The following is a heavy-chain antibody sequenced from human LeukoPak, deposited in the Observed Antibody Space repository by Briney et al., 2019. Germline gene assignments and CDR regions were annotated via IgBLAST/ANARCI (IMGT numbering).Heavy chain of an antibody. CDR1: GFTFSNYD. CDR2: ITYDAINK. Sequence: GGSLRLSCAASGFTFSNYDMHWVRQAPGKGLEWVAVITYDAINKYYADSVKGRFTISRENSKNTLSLQMNSLRTEDTAVYYCARGTGTSTFDYWGQGTLVTVSS. CDR3: ARGTGTSTFDY. J-gene: IGHJ4*02. D-gene: IGHD1-1*01. V-gene: IGHV3-30*03.